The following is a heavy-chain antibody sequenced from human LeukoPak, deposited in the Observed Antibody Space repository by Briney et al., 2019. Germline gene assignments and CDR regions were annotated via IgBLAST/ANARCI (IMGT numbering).Heavy chain of an antibody. V-gene: IGHV3-21*01. J-gene: IGHJ4*02. CDR3: ARDKGPGGGFDC. D-gene: IGHD2-15*01. CDR2: ISSSSSYI. CDR1: GFTFSSYS. Sequence: GGSLRLSCAASGFTFSSYSMNWVRQAPGKGLEWVSSISSSSSYIYYADSVKGRFTISRDNAKNSLYLQMISLRAEDTAVYYCARDKGPGGGFDCWGQGTLVTVSS.